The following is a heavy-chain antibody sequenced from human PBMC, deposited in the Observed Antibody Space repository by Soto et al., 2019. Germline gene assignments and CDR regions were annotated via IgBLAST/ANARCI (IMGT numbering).Heavy chain of an antibody. J-gene: IGHJ6*02. CDR3: ASGRDSGWSYYYYYGMDV. Sequence: QPGGSLRLSCAASGFSFRSYAMHWVRQAPGKGLEWVAVISDDGGNNYYAESVKGRFTISRDNSKNTLYLQMNSLRAEDTAVYYCASGRDSGWSYYYYYGMDVWGQGTTVTVSS. CDR2: ISDDGGNN. CDR1: GFSFRSYA. D-gene: IGHD6-19*01. V-gene: IGHV3-30-3*01.